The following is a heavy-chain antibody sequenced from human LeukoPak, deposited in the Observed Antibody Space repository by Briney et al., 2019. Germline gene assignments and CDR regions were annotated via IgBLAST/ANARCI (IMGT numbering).Heavy chain of an antibody. J-gene: IGHJ4*02. V-gene: IGHV4-59*12. CDR3: AREGGPYRPLDY. Sequence: SETLSLTCTVSGGSISSYYWSWIRQPPGKGLEWIGYIYYSGSTNYNPSLESRVTMSVDMSENHISLKLTSVTAADTAVYYCAREGGPYRPLDYSGQGTLAVVSS. CDR1: GGSISSYY. CDR2: IYYSGST.